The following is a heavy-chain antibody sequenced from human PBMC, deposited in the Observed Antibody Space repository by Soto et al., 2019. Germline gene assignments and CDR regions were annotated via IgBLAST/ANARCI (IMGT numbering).Heavy chain of an antibody. Sequence: GASVKVSCKASGYTFTIYGINWVRQAPGQGLERMVWISPDNGNTHYAQKLQGRVTMSTDTSTSTAYMELRSLRSDDMAVYYCVSALGYSGYAGMDVWGQGTTVTVSS. CDR1: GYTFTIYG. V-gene: IGHV1-18*03. D-gene: IGHD5-12*01. J-gene: IGHJ6*01. CDR2: ISPDNGNT. CDR3: VSALGYSGYAGMDV.